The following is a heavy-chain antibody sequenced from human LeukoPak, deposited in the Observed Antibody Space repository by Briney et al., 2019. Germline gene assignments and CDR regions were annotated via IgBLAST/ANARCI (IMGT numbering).Heavy chain of an antibody. V-gene: IGHV1-2*02. CDR3: ATLVIAVAGGFGDY. D-gene: IGHD6-19*01. J-gene: IGHJ4*02. CDR1: GYTFTGYY. Sequence: ASVRVSSKASGYTFTGYYMHWVRQAPGQGLEWVGWINPNSGGTNYAQKFQGRVTMTRDTSISTGYMELSRLRSDDTAVYYCATLVIAVAGGFGDYWGQGTVVTVSS. CDR2: INPNSGGT.